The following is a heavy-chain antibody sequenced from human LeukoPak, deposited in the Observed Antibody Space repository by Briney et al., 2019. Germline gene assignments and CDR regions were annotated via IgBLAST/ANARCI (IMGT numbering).Heavy chain of an antibody. CDR3: ARDRGSDFSYYYNMDV. Sequence: ASVTVSCKASGYTFTSYYMHWVRQAPGQGLEWMGIINPSGGSTSYAQKFQGRVTMTRDTSTSTVYMELSSLRSEDTAVYYCARDRGSDFSYYYNMDVWGKGTTATVPS. CDR2: INPSGGST. CDR1: GYTFTSYY. D-gene: IGHD2-15*01. J-gene: IGHJ6*03. V-gene: IGHV1-46*01.